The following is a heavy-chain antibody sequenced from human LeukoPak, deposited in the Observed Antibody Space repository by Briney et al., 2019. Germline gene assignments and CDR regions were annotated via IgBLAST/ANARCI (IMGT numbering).Heavy chain of an antibody. D-gene: IGHD3-22*01. CDR1: GFTFSSFA. Sequence: PGGSLRLSCAASGFTFSSFAMSWVRQAQGKGLEWVSGISDSGGGRTYYADSVKGRFTISRDNSKNTLYLQMNGLRAEDTAVYYCATYRRGYHDSSESYYFDYWGQGTLVTVSS. CDR2: ISDSGGGRT. V-gene: IGHV3-23*01. J-gene: IGHJ4*02. CDR3: ATYRRGYHDSSESYYFDY.